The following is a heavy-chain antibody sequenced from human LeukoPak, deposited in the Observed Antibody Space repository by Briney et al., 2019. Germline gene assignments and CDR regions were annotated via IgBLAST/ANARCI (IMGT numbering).Heavy chain of an antibody. Sequence: SETLSLTCAVYGGSFSGYYWSWIRQPPGKGLEWIGEINHSGTTNYNSSLRSRVTVSVDTSKNQFSLKLSSVTAADKAVYYCARRYSGSYGLYSHHSMDVWGKGTTVTISS. J-gene: IGHJ6*03. CDR2: INHSGTT. CDR3: ARRYSGSYGLYSHHSMDV. V-gene: IGHV4-34*01. CDR1: GGSFSGYY. D-gene: IGHD1-26*01.